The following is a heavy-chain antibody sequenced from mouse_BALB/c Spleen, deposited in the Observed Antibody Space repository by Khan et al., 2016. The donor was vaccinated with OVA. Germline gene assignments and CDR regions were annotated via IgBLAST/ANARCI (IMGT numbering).Heavy chain of an antibody. CDR1: GYSITSDYA. CDR3: ARSVTITTVVATDFDY. CDR2: ISYSGRT. V-gene: IGHV3-2*02. J-gene: IGHJ2*01. Sequence: EVQLQESGPGLVNPSQSLSLTCTVTGYSITSDYAWNWIRQFPGNKLEWMGYISYSGRTSYNPSLKSRISINSDTSKNKVFLLFNSVTTEDTASDFCARSVTITTVVATDFDYWGQGTTLTVSS. D-gene: IGHD1-1*01.